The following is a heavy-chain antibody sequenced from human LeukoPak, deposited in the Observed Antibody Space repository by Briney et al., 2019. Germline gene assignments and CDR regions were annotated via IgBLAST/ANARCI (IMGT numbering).Heavy chain of an antibody. CDR1: GFTFSSYA. V-gene: IGHV3-23*01. D-gene: IGHD3-10*01. J-gene: IGHJ6*02. CDR3: ARVLGGSGSYPYGMDV. Sequence: GGSLRLSCAASGFTFSSYAMSWVRQAPGKGLEWVSAISGSGGSTYYADSVKGRFTISRDNSKNTLYLQMNSLRAEDTAVYYCARVLGGSGSYPYGMDVWGQGTTVTVSS. CDR2: ISGSGGST.